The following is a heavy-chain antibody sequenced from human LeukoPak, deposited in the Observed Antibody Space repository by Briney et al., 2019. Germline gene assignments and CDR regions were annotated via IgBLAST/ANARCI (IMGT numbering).Heavy chain of an antibody. CDR1: GFDFHNYV. D-gene: IGHD6-13*01. CDR2: ISYDVNIK. V-gene: IGHV3-30-3*01. Sequence: GGSLRLSCAASGFDFHNYVIHWVRQAPGKGLEWVAVISYDVNIKYHADSVKGRFTISRDSSSKTVYLQMNSLRAEDTAVYYCAREGASSSFGYWGQGTLVTVSS. CDR3: AREGASSSFGY. J-gene: IGHJ4*02.